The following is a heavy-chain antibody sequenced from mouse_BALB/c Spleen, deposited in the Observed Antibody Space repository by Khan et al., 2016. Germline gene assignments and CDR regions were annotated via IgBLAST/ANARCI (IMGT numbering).Heavy chain of an antibody. CDR3: TRWIRGALDY. Sequence: EVQLPESGPGLVKPSQSLSLTCTVTGYSITSDYAWNWIRQFPGNKLEWMGYISYSGSTNYNPSLKSRISITRDTSKNQFFLQLNSGTTEDTATYYCTRWIRGALDYWGQGTSVTVSS. D-gene: IGHD2-2*01. V-gene: IGHV3-2*02. CDR1: GYSITSDYA. CDR2: ISYSGST. J-gene: IGHJ4*01.